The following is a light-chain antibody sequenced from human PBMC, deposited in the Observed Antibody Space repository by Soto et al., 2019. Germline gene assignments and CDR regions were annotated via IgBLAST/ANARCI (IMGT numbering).Light chain of an antibody. CDR2: GAS. Sequence: EIVMTQSPATLSVSPGERATLSCRASQSVRSSLAWYQQKPGQAPRLLIYGASTRSTGIPARFSGSGSGTEFTLTISSVQSEDFAVYYCQQYNNWPLTFGGGTKVEIK. CDR3: QQYNNWPLT. V-gene: IGKV3-15*01. J-gene: IGKJ4*01. CDR1: QSVRSS.